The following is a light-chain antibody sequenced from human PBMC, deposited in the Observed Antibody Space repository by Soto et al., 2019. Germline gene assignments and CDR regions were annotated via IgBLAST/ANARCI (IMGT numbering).Light chain of an antibody. V-gene: IGLV2-14*01. J-gene: IGLJ1*01. CDR3: SSYTSNNFYV. Sequence: QSALTQPASVSGSPGQSITISCTVTGSDISAYNYVSWYQQHPGKAPKLMIYEVGDRPSGLSNRFSGSKSGNTASLTISRLQPEDEADYYCSSYTSNNFYVFGTGTKV. CDR2: EVG. CDR1: GSDISAYNY.